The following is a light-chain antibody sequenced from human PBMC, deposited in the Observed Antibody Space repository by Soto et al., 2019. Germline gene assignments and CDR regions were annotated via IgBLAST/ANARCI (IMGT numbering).Light chain of an antibody. CDR3: CSFAVGAALV. CDR2: EGT. J-gene: IGLJ2*01. Sequence: QSALTQPASVSASPGQSITISCTGTSSNVGTYDLVSWYQHHPDKAPKLIIYEGTKRPSGISSRFSGSKSGNTASLTISGFQAEDDADYYCCSFAVGAALVFGGGTKVTVL. CDR1: SSNVGTYDL. V-gene: IGLV2-23*01.